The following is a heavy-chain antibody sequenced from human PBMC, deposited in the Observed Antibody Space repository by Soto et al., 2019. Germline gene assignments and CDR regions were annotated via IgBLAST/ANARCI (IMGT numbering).Heavy chain of an antibody. J-gene: IGHJ4*02. V-gene: IGHV1-3*01. CDR1: GYTFTSYA. CDR2: INAGNGNT. Sequence: ASVKVSCKASGYTFTSYAMHWVRQAPGQRLEWMGWINAGNGNTKYSQKFQGRVTITRDTSASTAYMELSSLRSEDTAVYYCARVMLGRITMVRGYYFDYWGQGTLVTVSS. D-gene: IGHD3-10*01. CDR3: ARVMLGRITMVRGYYFDY.